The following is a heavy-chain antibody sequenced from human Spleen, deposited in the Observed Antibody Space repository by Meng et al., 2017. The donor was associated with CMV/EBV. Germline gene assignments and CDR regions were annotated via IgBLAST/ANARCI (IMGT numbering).Heavy chain of an antibody. CDR3: ARVPVSGSVRFSVFAKSSRYYGLDV. V-gene: IGHV3-9*01. CDR2: IRWNSGSI. D-gene: IGHD2-2*01. CDR1: GFTFDDYA. Sequence: GGSLRLSCAASGFTFDDYAMKWVRQAPGKGLEWFSGIRWNSGSIGHADSVKGLFTISRDNAKHSLYLQMNSLRAEDTALYYCARVPVSGSVRFSVFAKSSRYYGLDVWGQGTTVTVSS. J-gene: IGHJ6*02.